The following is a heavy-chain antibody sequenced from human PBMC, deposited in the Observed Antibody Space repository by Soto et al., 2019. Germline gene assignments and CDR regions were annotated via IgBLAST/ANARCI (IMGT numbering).Heavy chain of an antibody. CDR3: AKVGEEDYYDSSGYFDY. CDR2: ISDGVDRA. V-gene: IGHV3-23*01. Sequence: GGSLRLSCAASGFNFATYSMSWVRRAPGKGLEWVAGISDGVDRAYYGDSVKGRFTISRDTSKNMLYLHMNSLRAEDTAIYYCAKVGEEDYYDSSGYFDYWGQGTLVTVSS. CDR1: GFNFATYS. D-gene: IGHD3-22*01. J-gene: IGHJ4*02.